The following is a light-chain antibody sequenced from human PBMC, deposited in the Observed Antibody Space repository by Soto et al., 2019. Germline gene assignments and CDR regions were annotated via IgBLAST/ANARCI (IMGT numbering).Light chain of an antibody. J-gene: IGLJ2*01. CDR3: QSYDRSLSSPI. V-gene: IGLV2-23*02. CDR1: SSDVGLYNL. Sequence: QSALTQPASVAGSPGQSITISCTGTSSDVGLYNLVSWYQQHPGKAPKFMIYEVNKRSSGISFRFSGSKSGNTASLTISGLQAEDEADYYCQSYDRSLSSPIFGGGTKLTVL. CDR2: EVN.